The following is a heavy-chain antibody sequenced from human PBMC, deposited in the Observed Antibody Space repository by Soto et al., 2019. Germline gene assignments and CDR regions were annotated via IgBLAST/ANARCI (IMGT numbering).Heavy chain of an antibody. CDR1: GGSISSYY. J-gene: IGHJ6*03. CDR2: IYYSGST. Sequence: SETLSLTCTVSGGSISSYYWSWIRQPPGKGLEWIGYIYYSGSTNYNPSLKSRVTISVDTSKNQFSLKLSSVTAADTAVYYCARDSGHHYYYYMDVWGKGTTVTVSS. CDR3: ARDSGHHYYYYMDV. V-gene: IGHV4-59*12.